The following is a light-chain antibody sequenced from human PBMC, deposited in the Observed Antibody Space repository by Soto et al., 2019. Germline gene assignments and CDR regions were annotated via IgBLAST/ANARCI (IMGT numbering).Light chain of an antibody. J-gene: IGKJ1*01. CDR3: QQRYNWPWT. CDR2: DAS. CDR1: QSVSSS. V-gene: IGKV3-11*01. Sequence: IVLTQSPATLSLFPGERATLSCRASQSVSSSLAWYQQKPGQAPRLLIYDASNRATGIPARFSGSGSGTDFTLTISNLEPEDFAVYYCQQRYNWPWTFGQGTKVEIK.